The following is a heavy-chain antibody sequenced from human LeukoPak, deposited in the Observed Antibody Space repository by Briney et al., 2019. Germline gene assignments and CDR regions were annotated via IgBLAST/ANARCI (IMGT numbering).Heavy chain of an antibody. Sequence: PGGSLRLSCAVSGLTFSDAWLSWVRQAPGKGLEWVGRIKSKTDGEATEYAAPMKGRFTVSRDDSSNTLFLQMSSLGIEDTAVYYCATDDLRWSHWGQGTLVTVSS. CDR2: IKSKTDGEAT. V-gene: IGHV3-15*01. CDR3: ATDDLRWSH. D-gene: IGHD4-23*01. J-gene: IGHJ4*02. CDR1: GLTFSDAW.